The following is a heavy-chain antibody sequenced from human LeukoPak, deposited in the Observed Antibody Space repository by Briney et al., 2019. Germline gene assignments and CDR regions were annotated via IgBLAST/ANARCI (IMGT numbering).Heavy chain of an antibody. CDR2: IKEDGREK. D-gene: IGHD3-16*01. CDR3: VRFMRGTIGGDN. Sequence: GGSLRVSCAASGYTFSSFWMSWIRQAPGKGLEWVANIKEDGREKYYVDPVKGRFTISRDNAKNSLYLQMNNLKAEDTAMYYCVRFMRGTIGGDNWGQGTLVTVSA. J-gene: IGHJ4*02. V-gene: IGHV3-7*01. CDR1: GYTFSSFW.